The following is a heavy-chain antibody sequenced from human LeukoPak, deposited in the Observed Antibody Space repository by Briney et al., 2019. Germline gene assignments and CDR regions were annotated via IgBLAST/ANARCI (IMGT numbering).Heavy chain of an antibody. J-gene: IGHJ4*02. Sequence: PGGSLRLSCAASGFTFSDYYLSWIRQAPGKGLEWVSYISSSGSTIYYADSVKGRFTISRDNAKNSLYLQMHSLRAEDTAVNYCARESYYYDSSGYYVYYFDYWGQGTLVTVSS. V-gene: IGHV3-11*01. D-gene: IGHD3-22*01. CDR3: ARESYYYDSSGYYVYYFDY. CDR1: GFTFSDYY. CDR2: ISSSGSTI.